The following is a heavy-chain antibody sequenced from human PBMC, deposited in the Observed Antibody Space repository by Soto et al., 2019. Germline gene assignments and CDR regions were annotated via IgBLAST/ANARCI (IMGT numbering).Heavy chain of an antibody. J-gene: IGHJ4*02. Sequence: PGGSLRLSCAASGFTFSSYSMNWVRQAPGKGLEWVSYISSSSSTIYYADSVKGRFTISRDNAKNSLYLQMNSLRAEDTAVYYCARIVVVVPAAKPFDYWGQGTLVTVSS. CDR1: GFTFSSYS. CDR3: ARIVVVVPAAKPFDY. CDR2: ISSSSSTI. V-gene: IGHV3-48*01. D-gene: IGHD2-2*01.